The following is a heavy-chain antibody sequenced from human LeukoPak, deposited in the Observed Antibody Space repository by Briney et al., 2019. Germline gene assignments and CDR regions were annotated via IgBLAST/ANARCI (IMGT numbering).Heavy chain of an antibody. CDR3: ARGLRFLEWFVFDP. J-gene: IGHJ5*02. Sequence: SETLSLTCTVSGGSISGDYWSWIRQSPGKGLEWIAYIHYSGSTSYNPSLKSRVTISVDTSKNQFSLKLSSVTAADTAVYYCARGLRFLEWFVFDPWGQGTLVTVSS. CDR1: GGSISGDY. CDR2: IHYSGST. D-gene: IGHD3-3*01. V-gene: IGHV4-59*08.